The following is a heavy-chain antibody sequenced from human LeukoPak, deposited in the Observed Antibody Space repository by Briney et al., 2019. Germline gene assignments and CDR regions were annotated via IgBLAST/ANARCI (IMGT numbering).Heavy chain of an antibody. Sequence: PGGSLRLSCAASGFTFSSYSTNWVRQAPGKGLEWVSSISSSSSYIYYADSVKGRFTISRDNAKSSLYLQMNSLRAEDTAMYYCARDHGYVDAFDIWGQGTMVTVSS. CDR1: GFTFSSYS. CDR3: ARDHGYVDAFDI. CDR2: ISSSSSYI. J-gene: IGHJ3*02. V-gene: IGHV3-21*01. D-gene: IGHD5-12*01.